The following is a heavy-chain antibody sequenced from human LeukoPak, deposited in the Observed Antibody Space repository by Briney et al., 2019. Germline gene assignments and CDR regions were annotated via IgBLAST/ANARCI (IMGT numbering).Heavy chain of an antibody. CDR3: ARHLWFGEFRNWFDP. CDR2: IYYSGST. CDR1: GGSISSSSYY. V-gene: IGHV4-39*01. D-gene: IGHD3-10*01. J-gene: IGHJ5*02. Sequence: PSETLSLTCTVSGGSISSSSYYWGWIRQPPGKGLEWIGSIYYSGSTYYNPSLKSRATISVDTSKNQFSLKLSSVTAADTAVYYCARHLWFGEFRNWFDPWGQGTLVTVSS.